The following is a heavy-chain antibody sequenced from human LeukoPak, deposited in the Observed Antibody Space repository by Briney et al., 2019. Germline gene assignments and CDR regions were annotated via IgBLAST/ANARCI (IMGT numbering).Heavy chain of an antibody. Sequence: QPGGSLRLSCAASGLTFSSYGMHWVRQAPGKGLEWVAVISDDGTTKYYADSVKGRFTISRDNSKNTLYLEMNSLRAEDTAVYYCAKEGAAAGKMQYCFDYWGQGTLVTVSS. J-gene: IGHJ4*02. CDR3: AKEGAAAGKMQYCFDY. V-gene: IGHV3-30*18. CDR2: ISDDGTTK. CDR1: GLTFSSYG. D-gene: IGHD6-13*01.